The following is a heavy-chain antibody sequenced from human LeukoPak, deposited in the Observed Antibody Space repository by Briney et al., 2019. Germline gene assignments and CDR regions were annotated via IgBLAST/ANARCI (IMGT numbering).Heavy chain of an antibody. CDR1: GFTFSSYA. D-gene: IGHD2-15*01. CDR3: ARDLSATARAYDY. V-gene: IGHV3-21*01. CDR2: ISISGTYI. Sequence: GRSLRLSCAASGFTFSSYAMHWVRQAPGKGLEWVSFISISGTYITYADSVKGRFTISRDNAKNSLYLQMNSLRAEDTAAYYCARDLSATARAYDYWGQGTLVTVSS. J-gene: IGHJ4*02.